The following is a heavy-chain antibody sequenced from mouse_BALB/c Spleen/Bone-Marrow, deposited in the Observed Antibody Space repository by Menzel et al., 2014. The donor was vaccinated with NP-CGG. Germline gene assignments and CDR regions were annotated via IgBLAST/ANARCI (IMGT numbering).Heavy chain of an antibody. J-gene: IGHJ2*01. V-gene: IGHV5-9*02. CDR2: IRSGGSYT. Sequence: EVHLVESGGGSVKPGGSLKLSCAASGFAFSDYDMSWVRQTPEKRLEWVATIRSGGSYTSYPDNMKGRFTISRDNARNTLYLQMSSLRSEDTALYYCARRRGYDYAFDYWGQGTTLTVSS. CDR3: ARRRGYDYAFDY. D-gene: IGHD2-4*01. CDR1: GFAFSDYD.